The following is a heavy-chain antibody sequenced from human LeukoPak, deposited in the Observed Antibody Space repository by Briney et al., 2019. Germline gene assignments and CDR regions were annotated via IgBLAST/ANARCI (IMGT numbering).Heavy chain of an antibody. D-gene: IGHD4-17*01. Sequence: ASVKVSCKASGYTFTSYYMHWVRQAPRQGLEWMGIINPSGGSTSYAQKFQGRVTMTRDTSTSTVYMELSSLRSEDTAVYYCARDRPAGLYGDYGMDVWGQGTTVTVSS. CDR3: ARDRPAGLYGDYGMDV. J-gene: IGHJ6*02. V-gene: IGHV1-46*01. CDR1: GYTFTSYY. CDR2: INPSGGST.